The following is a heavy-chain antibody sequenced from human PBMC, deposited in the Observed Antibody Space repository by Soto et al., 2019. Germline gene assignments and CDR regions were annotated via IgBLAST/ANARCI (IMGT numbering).Heavy chain of an antibody. CDR2: IYYSGST. V-gene: IGHV4-59*01. Sequence: TVSGGSISSYYWSWIRQPPGKGLEWIGYIYYSGSTNYNPSLKSRVTISVDTSKNQFSLKLSSVTAADTAVYYCARTSQYALYGMDVWGQGTTVTVSS. J-gene: IGHJ6*02. CDR1: GGSISSYY. CDR3: ARTSQYALYGMDV. D-gene: IGHD2-2*01.